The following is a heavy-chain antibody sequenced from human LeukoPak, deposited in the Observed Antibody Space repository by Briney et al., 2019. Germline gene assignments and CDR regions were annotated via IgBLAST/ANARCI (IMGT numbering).Heavy chain of an antibody. CDR1: GGSISSYY. CDR3: ARIVVVPAAIFPYYYYYMDV. CDR2: IYYSGST. D-gene: IGHD2-2*02. J-gene: IGHJ6*03. Sequence: PSETLSLTCTFSGGSISSYYWSWIRQPPGKGLEWIGYIYYSGSTNYNPSLKSRVTISVDPSKNQFSLKLSSVTAADTAVYYCARIVVVPAAIFPYYYYYMDVWGKGTTVTVSS. V-gene: IGHV4-59*12.